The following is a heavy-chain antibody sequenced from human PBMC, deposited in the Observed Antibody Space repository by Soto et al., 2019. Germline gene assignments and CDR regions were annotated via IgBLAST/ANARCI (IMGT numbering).Heavy chain of an antibody. J-gene: IGHJ4*02. Sequence: PSETLSLTCTVSGGSISSYYWSWIRQPPGKGLEWIGYIYYSGSTNYNPSLKSRDTISVDTSKNQFSLKLSSVTAADTAVYYCARESIAVAGYFDYWGQGAQVTVS. D-gene: IGHD6-19*01. CDR3: ARESIAVAGYFDY. CDR2: IYYSGST. CDR1: GGSISSYY. V-gene: IGHV4-59*01.